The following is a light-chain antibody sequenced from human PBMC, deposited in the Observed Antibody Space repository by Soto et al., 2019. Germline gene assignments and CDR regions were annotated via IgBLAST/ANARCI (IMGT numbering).Light chain of an antibody. Sequence: QSALTQPPSASGSPGQSVTISCTGTSSDVGGYNYVSWYQQHPGKAPKLVIYEVNKRPSGVPDRFSGSKSGNTASLTVYGLQAEDEADYYCSSYAGSNKVFGGGTKLTVL. CDR2: EVN. V-gene: IGLV2-8*01. CDR1: SSDVGGYNY. CDR3: SSYAGSNKV. J-gene: IGLJ3*02.